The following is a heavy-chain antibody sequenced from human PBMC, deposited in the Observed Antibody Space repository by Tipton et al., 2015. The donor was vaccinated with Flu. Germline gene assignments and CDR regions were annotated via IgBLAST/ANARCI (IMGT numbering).Heavy chain of an antibody. D-gene: IGHD5-18*01. CDR3: AREGWIQLWPGPYYYGMDV. Sequence: QLVQSGAEVKKPGASVKVSCKASGYTFTSYGISWVRQAPGQGLEWMGWISAYNGNTNYAQKLQGRVTMTTDTSTSTAYMELRGLRSDDTAVYYCAREGWIQLWPGPYYYGMDVWGQGTTVTVSS. J-gene: IGHJ6*02. CDR2: ISAYNGNT. V-gene: IGHV1-18*01. CDR1: GYTFTSYG.